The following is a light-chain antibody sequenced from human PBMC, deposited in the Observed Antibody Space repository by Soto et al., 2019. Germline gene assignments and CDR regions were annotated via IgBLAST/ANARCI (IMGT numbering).Light chain of an antibody. CDR3: QQYGSSLIT. Sequence: EIVLTQSPGTLSLSPGERATLSCRASQSVSSSYLAWYQQKPGQAPRLLIYGASSRATGIPDRFSGSGSGTDFTLTISRLEPEYFGVYYCQQYGSSLITFGQGTRLEIK. J-gene: IGKJ5*01. CDR2: GAS. V-gene: IGKV3-20*01. CDR1: QSVSSSY.